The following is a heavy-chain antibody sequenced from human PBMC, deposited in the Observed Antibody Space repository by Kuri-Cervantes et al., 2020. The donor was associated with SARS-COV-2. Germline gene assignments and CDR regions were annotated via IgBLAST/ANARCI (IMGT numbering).Heavy chain of an antibody. CDR1: GFTFSSYA. V-gene: IGHV3-30*01. CDR3: ARDGRYNWNDRVPDWFDP. J-gene: IGHJ5*02. Sequence: GESLKISCAASGFTFSSYAMHWVRQAPGQGLEWVEVISYDGSNKYYADPVKGSFTISRDTSKNTLYLKMNSLRAEYTAVYYCARDGRYNWNDRVPDWFDPWGQGTLVTVSS. CDR2: ISYDGSNK. D-gene: IGHD1-20*01.